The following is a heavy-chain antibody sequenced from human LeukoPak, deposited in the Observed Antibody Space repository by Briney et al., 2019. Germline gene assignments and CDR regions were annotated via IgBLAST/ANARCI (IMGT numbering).Heavy chain of an antibody. Sequence: GGSLRLSCTGSGFTFSNYVMSWVRQAPGKRLEWVSGISDSGDDTDYADSVKGRFTISRDNSKNTLFLQMNILRVEDTAVYYCVKVGGCGGWYWSPWGQGTLVTVSS. CDR2: ISDSGDDT. D-gene: IGHD6-19*01. CDR3: VKVGGCGGWYWSP. J-gene: IGHJ5*02. CDR1: GFTFSNYV. V-gene: IGHV3-23*01.